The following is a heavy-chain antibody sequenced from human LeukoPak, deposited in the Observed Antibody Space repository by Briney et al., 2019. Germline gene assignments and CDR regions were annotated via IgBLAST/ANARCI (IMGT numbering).Heavy chain of an antibody. D-gene: IGHD2-2*01. CDR2: ISAYNGNT. V-gene: IGHV1-18*01. Sequence: GASVKVSCKASGYTFTSYGISWVRQAPGQGLEWMGWISAYNGNTNYAQKLQGRVTMTTDTSTSTAYMELRSLRPDDTAVYYCARDIVVVPAAIDAFDIWGQGTMVTVSS. CDR3: ARDIVVVPAAIDAFDI. CDR1: GYTFTSYG. J-gene: IGHJ3*02.